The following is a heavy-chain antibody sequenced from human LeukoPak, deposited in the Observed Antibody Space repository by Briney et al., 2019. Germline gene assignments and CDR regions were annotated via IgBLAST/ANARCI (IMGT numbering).Heavy chain of an antibody. V-gene: IGHV3-53*01. Sequence: QTGGSLRLSCGASGFTVSSNYMSWVRQAPGKGLERVSVSYSGGSTYYADSVKGRFTISRDNSKNTLYLQMNSLRAEDTAVYYCARVLRRVLTGYYYYYGMDVWGQGTTVTVSS. D-gene: IGHD3-9*01. CDR1: GFTVSSNY. CDR3: ARVLRRVLTGYYYYYGMDV. J-gene: IGHJ6*02. CDR2: SYSGGST.